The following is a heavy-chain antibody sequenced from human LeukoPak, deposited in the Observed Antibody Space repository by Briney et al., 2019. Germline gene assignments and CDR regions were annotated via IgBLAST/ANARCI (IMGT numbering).Heavy chain of an antibody. J-gene: IGHJ4*02. CDR2: INPSAGTT. Sequence: WASVKVSCKASGYTFTSYYMHWVRQAPGQGLEWMGIINPSAGTTTYAQKFQGRVTMTSDMSTSTVYMELSSLRSEDTAVYYCARHEGNDYGDYFDYWGQGILVTVSS. CDR3: ARHEGNDYGDYFDY. V-gene: IGHV1-46*01. CDR1: GYTFTSYY. D-gene: IGHD4-17*01.